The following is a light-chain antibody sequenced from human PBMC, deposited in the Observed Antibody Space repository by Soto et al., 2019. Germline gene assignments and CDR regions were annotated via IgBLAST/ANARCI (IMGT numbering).Light chain of an antibody. CDR2: FAS. J-gene: IGKJ1*01. CDR1: QNIINN. Sequence: IVLTQYPGTLSVSTGERPTLSSSASQNIINNLAWYQRKPRQAPRLLIFFASTRVTGIPARFSGSGSGTEFTLTTNSLQSEDLAVYDGQQFFSWPRGTFSQGTKVDIK. V-gene: IGKV3-15*01. CDR3: QQFFSWPRGT.